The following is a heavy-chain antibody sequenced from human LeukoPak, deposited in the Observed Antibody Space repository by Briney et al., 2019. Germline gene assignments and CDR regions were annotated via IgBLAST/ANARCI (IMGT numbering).Heavy chain of an antibody. D-gene: IGHD3-10*01. J-gene: IGHJ5*02. V-gene: IGHV4-39*01. Sequence: SETLSLTCTVSGGSISSSSYYWGWIRQPPGKGLEWIGSIYYSGSTYYNPSLKSRVTISVDTSKNQFSLKLSSVTAADTAVYYCARVPGVSNWFDPWGQGTLVTVSS. CDR1: GGSISSSSYY. CDR3: ARVPGVSNWFDP. CDR2: IYYSGST.